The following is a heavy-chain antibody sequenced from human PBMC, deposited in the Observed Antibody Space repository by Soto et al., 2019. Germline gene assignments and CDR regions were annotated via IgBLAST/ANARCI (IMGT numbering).Heavy chain of an antibody. CDR2: IWYDGGNK. CDR3: ARDLRITMLRGPSPGY. V-gene: IGHV3-33*01. J-gene: IGHJ4*02. D-gene: IGHD3-10*01. CDR1: VFTVSSYG. Sequence: GPLRLSCAASVFTVSSYGMHWVRQAPGKGLEWVALIWYDGGNKYYADSVKGRFTISRDNSKNTLYLQMNSLRAEDTAVYYCARDLRITMLRGPSPGYWGQGTLVTVSS.